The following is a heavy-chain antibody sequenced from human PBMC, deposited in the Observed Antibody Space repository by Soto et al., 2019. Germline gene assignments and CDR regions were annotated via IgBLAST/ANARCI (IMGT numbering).Heavy chain of an antibody. CDR1: GGSITSSSYY. CDR2: IYYSGRS. D-gene: IGHD4-17*01. Sequence: SETLSLTCTVSGGSITSSSYYWGWVRQPPGKGLEWIGGIYYSGRSYYNPSLKSRVTMSVDTSKNQFSLTLNSVTAADAAVYYCARQRTTVVTQAYFDHWGRGTLVTVS. V-gene: IGHV4-39*01. CDR3: ARQRTTVVTQAYFDH. J-gene: IGHJ4*02.